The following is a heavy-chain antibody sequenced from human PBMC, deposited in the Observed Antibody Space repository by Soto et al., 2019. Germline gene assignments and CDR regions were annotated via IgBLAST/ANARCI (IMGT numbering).Heavy chain of an antibody. CDR2: ISGGGGST. CDR1: GFTFSNYA. CDR3: AKGLGYCSTTRCSYYYYYMDV. V-gene: IGHV3-23*01. Sequence: GGSLRLSCAASGFTFSNYAMTWVRQAPGKGLEWVSAISGGGGSTYYADSVKGRFTISRDNSKNTLYLQMNSLRAEDTAVYYCAKGLGYCSTTRCSYYYYYMDVWGKGTTVTVSS. D-gene: IGHD2-2*01. J-gene: IGHJ6*03.